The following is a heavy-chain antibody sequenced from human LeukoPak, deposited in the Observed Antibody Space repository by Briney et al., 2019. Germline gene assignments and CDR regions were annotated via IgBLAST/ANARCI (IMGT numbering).Heavy chain of an antibody. J-gene: IGHJ4*02. D-gene: IGHD3-22*01. CDR2: ISGSGGST. CDR1: GFTFSSYA. V-gene: IGHV3-23*01. Sequence: GGSLGLPCAASGFTFSSYAWSWVRQPPGKGLEWVSAISGSGGSTYYADSVKGQFTISRDNSKNTLYLQMNSLRAEDTAVYYCAKSNYYDSSGHSRKFDYWGQGTLVTVSS. CDR3: AKSNYYDSSGHSRKFDY.